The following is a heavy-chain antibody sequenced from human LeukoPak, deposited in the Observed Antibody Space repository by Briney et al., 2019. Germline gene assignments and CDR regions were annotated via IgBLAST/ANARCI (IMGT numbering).Heavy chain of an antibody. CDR1: GFTVSSNY. CDR3: ARDLMRPWMVRA. J-gene: IGHJ5*02. D-gene: IGHD3-10*01. CDR2: IYSGGST. V-gene: IGHV3-66*01. Sequence: GGSLRLSCAASGFTVSSNYMSWVRQAPGKGLEWVSVIYSGGSTYYADSVKGRFTISRDNSKNTLYLQINSLRAEDTAVYYCARDLMRPWMVRAWGQGTLVTVSS.